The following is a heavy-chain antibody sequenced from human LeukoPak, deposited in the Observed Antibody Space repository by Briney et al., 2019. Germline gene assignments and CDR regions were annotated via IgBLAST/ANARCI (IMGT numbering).Heavy chain of an antibody. D-gene: IGHD3-3*01. CDR2: ISYDGSNK. Sequence: GGSLRLSCAASGFTFSSYGMHWVRQAPGKGLEWVAVISYDGSNKYYADSVKGRFTISRDNSKNTLYLQMNSLRAEDTAVYYCARSANDFWSGSALTDWGQGTLVTVSS. J-gene: IGHJ4*02. CDR1: GFTFSSYG. CDR3: ARSANDFWSGSALTD. V-gene: IGHV3-30*03.